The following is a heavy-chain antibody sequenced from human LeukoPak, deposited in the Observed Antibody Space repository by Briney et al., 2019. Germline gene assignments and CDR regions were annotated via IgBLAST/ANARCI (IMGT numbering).Heavy chain of an antibody. D-gene: IGHD1-1*01. V-gene: IGHV3-30*04. J-gene: IGHJ4*02. CDR3: ARAERPEIASDF. CDR2: ISYDGSNK. CDR1: GFTFRSYA. Sequence: AGGSLRLSCAASGFTFRSYAMHWVRQAPGKGLEWVAVISYDGSNKYYADSVKGRFTISRDNSKNTLYLQMNSLRAEDTAVYYCARAERPEIASDFWGQGTLVTVSS.